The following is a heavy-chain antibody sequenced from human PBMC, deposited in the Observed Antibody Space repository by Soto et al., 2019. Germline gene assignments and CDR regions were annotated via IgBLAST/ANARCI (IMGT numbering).Heavy chain of an antibody. CDR3: TTECDSSGYYYGVDY. CDR2: IKSKTDGGTT. V-gene: IGHV3-15*01. J-gene: IGHJ4*02. D-gene: IGHD3-22*01. CDR1: GFTFSNAW. Sequence: EVQLVESGGGLVKLGGSLRLSCAASGFTFSNAWMSWVRQAPGKGLEWVGRIKSKTDGGTTDYAAPVKGRFTISRDDSKNTLYLQMNSLKTEDTAVYYCTTECDSSGYYYGVDYWGQGTLVTVSS.